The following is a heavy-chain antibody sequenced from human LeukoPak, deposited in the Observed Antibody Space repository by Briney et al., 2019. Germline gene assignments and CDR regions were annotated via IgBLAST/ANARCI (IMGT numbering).Heavy chain of an antibody. Sequence: KVSCKASGYTFTSYWISWVRQMPGKGLEWMGVIYPTDSDTRYSPPFQGQVTISADKSISTAYLQWSSLKASDTAIYYCARRGYCSGGSCHSHAFDIWGQGTMVTVCS. CDR2: IYPTDSDT. J-gene: IGHJ3*02. CDR3: ARRGYCSGGSCHSHAFDI. V-gene: IGHV5-51*01. CDR1: GYTFTSYW. D-gene: IGHD2-15*01.